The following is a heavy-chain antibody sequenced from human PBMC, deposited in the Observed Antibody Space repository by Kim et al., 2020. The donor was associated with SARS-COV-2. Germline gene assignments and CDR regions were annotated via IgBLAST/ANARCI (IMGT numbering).Heavy chain of an antibody. CDR3: AKDWVEGGEH. CDR1: RFTFNNYG. V-gene: IGHV3-30*18. J-gene: IGHJ1*01. D-gene: IGHD3-16*01. CDR2: ISYDGTNK. Sequence: GGSLRLSCAASRFTFNNYGIHWVRQAQGKGLEWVAVISYDGTNKYYADSVKGRFTISRDNSKNTVFLQMNSQRAEDTAVYYCAKDWVEGGEHWGQGTLVT.